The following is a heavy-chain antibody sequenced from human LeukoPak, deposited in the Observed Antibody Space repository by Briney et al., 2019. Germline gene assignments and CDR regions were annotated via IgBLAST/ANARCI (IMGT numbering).Heavy chain of an antibody. J-gene: IGHJ4*02. V-gene: IGHV1-8*01. Sequence: GASVKVSCKASGYTFSTCDINWVRQATGQGLEWMGWMNPNSGNTGFAHKFQGRVTMTRDTSINTAHMELSSLRSDDTAVYYCARVLGSISHWGQGTLVTVSS. CDR1: GYTFSTCD. CDR2: MNPNSGNT. D-gene: IGHD1-1*01. CDR3: ARVLGSISH.